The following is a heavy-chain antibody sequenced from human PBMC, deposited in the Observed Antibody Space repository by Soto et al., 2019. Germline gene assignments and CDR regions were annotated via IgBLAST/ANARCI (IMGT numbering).Heavy chain of an antibody. V-gene: IGHV5-51*01. CDR2: IYPGDSDT. CDR1: GYSFTSYW. CDR3: ATRGAYSSSSHLYRYYGMDV. D-gene: IGHD6-6*01. J-gene: IGHJ6*02. Sequence: GESLKISCKGSGYSFTSYWIGWVRQMPGKGLEWMGIIYPGDSDTRYSPSFQGQVTIPADKSISTAYLHWSSLKASDTAMYYCATRGAYSSSSHLYRYYGMDVWGQGTTVTVSS.